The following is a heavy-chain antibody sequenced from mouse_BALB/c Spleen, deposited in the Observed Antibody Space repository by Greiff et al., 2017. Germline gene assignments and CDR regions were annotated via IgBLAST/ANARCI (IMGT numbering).Heavy chain of an antibody. D-gene: IGHD2-1*01. Sequence: DVMLVESGGGLVKPGGSLKLSCAASGFTFSSYAMSWVRQTPEKRLEWVASISSGGSTYYPDSVKGRFTISRDNARNILYLQMSSLRSEDTAMYYCARVYYGNYDYFDYWGQGTTLTVSS. CDR3: ARVYYGNYDYFDY. CDR1: GFTFSSYA. V-gene: IGHV5-6-5*01. J-gene: IGHJ2*01. CDR2: ISSGGST.